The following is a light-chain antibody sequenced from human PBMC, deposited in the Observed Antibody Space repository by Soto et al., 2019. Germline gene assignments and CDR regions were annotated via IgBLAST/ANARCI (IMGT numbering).Light chain of an antibody. CDR2: DAS. CDR1: QSVSRN. V-gene: IGKV3D-15*01. Sequence: EIVLTHSPSTLSVSPGERATLSCRASQSVSRNVAWYQQTPGQAPRLLIYDASTRATGTPARFSGSGSGTKFTLSISSLQSEDFAVYYCQQYNNWPITFGQGTRLENK. J-gene: IGKJ5*01. CDR3: QQYNNWPIT.